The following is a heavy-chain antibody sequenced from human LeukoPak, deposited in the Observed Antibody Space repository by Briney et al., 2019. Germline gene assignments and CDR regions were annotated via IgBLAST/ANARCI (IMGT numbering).Heavy chain of an antibody. Sequence: PGGSLRLSCAASGYTFTSYGISWVRQAPGQGLEWMGWISAYNGNTNYAQKLQGRVTMTTDTSTSTAYMELRSLRSDDTAVYYCARVRLSVRDAFDIWGQGTMVTVSS. CDR3: ARVRLSVRDAFDI. D-gene: IGHD3-16*01. CDR2: ISAYNGNT. CDR1: GYTFTSYG. J-gene: IGHJ3*02. V-gene: IGHV1-18*01.